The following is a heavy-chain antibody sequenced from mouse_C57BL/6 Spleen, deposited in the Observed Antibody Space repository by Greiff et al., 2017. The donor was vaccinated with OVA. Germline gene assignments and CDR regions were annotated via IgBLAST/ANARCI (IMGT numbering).Heavy chain of an antibody. J-gene: IGHJ4*01. CDR1: GYTFTSYW. D-gene: IGHD2-12*01. CDR3: ARFSYSLYAMDY. CDR2: IYPSDSET. Sequence: QVQLQQPGAELVRPGSSVKLSCKASGYTFTSYWMDWVKQRPGQGLEWIGNIYPSDSETHYNQKFKDKATLTVDKSSSTAYMQLSSLTSEDSAVYYCARFSYSLYAMDYWGQGTSVTVSS. V-gene: IGHV1-61*01.